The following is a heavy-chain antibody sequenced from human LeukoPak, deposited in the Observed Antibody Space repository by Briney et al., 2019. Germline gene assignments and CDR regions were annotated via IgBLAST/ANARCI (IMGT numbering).Heavy chain of an antibody. CDR1: GFTFSDDW. Sequence: PGGSLRLSCATSGFTFSDDWMHWVRQAPGKGLVWVSRINTDGSFTNYADSVKGRFTISRDNAKNTLYLQVDSLRVEDTAVYYCTRGGYYHTPAFWGQGTLVTVSS. D-gene: IGHD3-22*01. CDR3: TRGGYYHTPAF. V-gene: IGHV3-74*01. CDR2: INTDGSFT. J-gene: IGHJ4*02.